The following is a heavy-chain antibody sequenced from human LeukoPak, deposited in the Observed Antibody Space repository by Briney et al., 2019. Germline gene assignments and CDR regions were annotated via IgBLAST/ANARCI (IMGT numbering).Heavy chain of an antibody. V-gene: IGHV3-30*03. CDR2: ISYDGSNK. Sequence: GGSLRLSCAASGFTFSSYGMHWVRQAPGKGLEWAAVISYDGSNKYYADSVKGRFTISRDNSKNTLYLQMNSLRAEDTAVYYCARDRDSSGYLDYWGQGTLVTVSS. CDR3: ARDRDSSGYLDY. CDR1: GFTFSSYG. J-gene: IGHJ4*02. D-gene: IGHD3-22*01.